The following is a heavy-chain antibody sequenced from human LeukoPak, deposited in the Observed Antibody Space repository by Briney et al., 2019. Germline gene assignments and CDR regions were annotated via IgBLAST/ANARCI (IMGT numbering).Heavy chain of an antibody. CDR1: GYTFTSYA. J-gene: IGHJ5*02. V-gene: IGHV1-3*01. D-gene: IGHD6-13*01. CDR2: INAGNGNT. CDR3: ARGRDSSSWAAFIS. Sequence: GASVKVSCKASGYTFTSYAMHWVRQAPGQRLEWMGWINAGNGNTKYSQKFQGRVTITRDTPASTAYMELSSLRSEDTAVYYCARGRDSSSWAAFISWGQGTLVTVSS.